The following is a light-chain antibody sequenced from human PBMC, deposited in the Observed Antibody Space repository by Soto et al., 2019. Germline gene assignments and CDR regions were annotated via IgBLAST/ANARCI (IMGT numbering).Light chain of an antibody. Sequence: QSALTQPASVSGSPGQSITISCTGTSRDVCGYNYVSWYQQHTGNAPKLMIYDVSNRPSGVSNRFSGSKTGNTASLTISGLQAEDDADYYCSSYTISSPLWVFVGGPKLTVL. CDR1: SRDVCGYNY. V-gene: IGLV2-14*01. J-gene: IGLJ3*02. CDR3: SSYTISSPLWV. CDR2: DVS.